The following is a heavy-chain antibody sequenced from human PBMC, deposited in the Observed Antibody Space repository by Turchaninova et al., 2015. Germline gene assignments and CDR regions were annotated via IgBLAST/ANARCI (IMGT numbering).Heavy chain of an antibody. D-gene: IGHD5-12*01. Sequence: QVQLVQSGAEVKKPGASVKVSCKAYGYTCTNYAMHWVRQAPGQRLEWMGWINAGSGNTRYSERFQARVTITRDTSANTVYMDLRGLTSEDTAVYYCARSSGYDSNYFDPWGQGALVTVSS. CDR1: GYTCTNYA. V-gene: IGHV1-3*01. CDR3: ARSSGYDSNYFDP. CDR2: INAGSGNT. J-gene: IGHJ5*02.